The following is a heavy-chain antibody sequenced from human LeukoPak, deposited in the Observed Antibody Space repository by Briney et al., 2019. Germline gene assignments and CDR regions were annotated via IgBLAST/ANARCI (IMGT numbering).Heavy chain of an antibody. CDR1: GYTFTSYG. CDR2: ISAYNGNT. D-gene: IGHD6-13*01. Sequence: GASVKVSCKASGYTFTSYGISWVRQAPGQGLEWMGWISAYNGNTNYAQKLQGRVTMTTDTSTSTAYMELRSLRSDDTAVYYCARITYSSSWYGRGYYYYYMDVWGKGTTVTVSS. J-gene: IGHJ6*03. V-gene: IGHV1-18*01. CDR3: ARITYSSSWYGRGYYYYYMDV.